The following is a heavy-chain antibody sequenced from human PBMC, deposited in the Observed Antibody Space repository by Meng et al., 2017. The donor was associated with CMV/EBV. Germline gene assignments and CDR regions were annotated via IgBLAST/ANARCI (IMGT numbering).Heavy chain of an antibody. V-gene: IGHV4-59*01. CDR3: TRARPLTVRPYYAGMDV. CDR2: VYYSGGT. CDR1: GGSLSTYY. J-gene: IGHJ6*02. Sequence: SETLSLTCTVSGGSLSTYYWNWIRQLPGSGLEWIGYVYYSGGTNYNPSLRGRVIRSVDTSKNQFSLSRSSVTAADTAVYYCTRARPLTVRPYYAGMDVWGQGTAVTVSS. D-gene: IGHD1-14*01.